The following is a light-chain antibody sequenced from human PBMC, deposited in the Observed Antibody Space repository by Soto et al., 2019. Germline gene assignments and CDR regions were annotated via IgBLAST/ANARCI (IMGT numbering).Light chain of an antibody. CDR2: SAS. Sequence: DIQMTQSPPSLSASVGDRVTITCRASKGINNYLAWFQQQPGTAPKLLIYSASNLQSGVPSRFSGSGSGTDYTLTISSLQPEDFATYYCQQAYTFPPWVFGQGTKVDIK. CDR3: QQAYTFPPWV. J-gene: IGKJ1*01. V-gene: IGKV1-16*01. CDR1: KGINNY.